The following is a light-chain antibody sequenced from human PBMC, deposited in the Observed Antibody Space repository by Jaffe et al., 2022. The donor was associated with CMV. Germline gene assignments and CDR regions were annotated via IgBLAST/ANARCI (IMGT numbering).Light chain of an antibody. Sequence: EIVMTQSPATLSLSPGERATLSCRASQSVSNNLAWYQHQPGQPPRLLIYGASTRATGVPARFSGSGSGTQFTLTINSLQSEDFAIYYCQQYNDWPRTFGQGTKV. V-gene: IGKV3-15*01. J-gene: IGKJ1*01. CDR3: QQYNDWPRT. CDR2: GAS. CDR1: QSVSNN.